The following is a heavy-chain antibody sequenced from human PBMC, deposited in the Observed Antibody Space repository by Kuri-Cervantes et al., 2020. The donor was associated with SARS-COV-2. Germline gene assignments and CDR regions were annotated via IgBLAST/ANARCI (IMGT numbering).Heavy chain of an antibody. CDR3: AKYSSSSGWYYYYMDV. CDR1: GFTFSSSA. V-gene: IGHV3-33*08. J-gene: IGHJ6*03. CDR2: IWYDGSNK. Sequence: GGSLRLSCAASGFTFSSSAMHWVRQAPGKGLEWVALIWYDGSNKSYADSVRGRFTISRDKSKDTLYLQMNSLRAEDTAVYYCAKYSSSSGWYYYYMDVWGKGTTVTVSS. D-gene: IGHD6-6*01.